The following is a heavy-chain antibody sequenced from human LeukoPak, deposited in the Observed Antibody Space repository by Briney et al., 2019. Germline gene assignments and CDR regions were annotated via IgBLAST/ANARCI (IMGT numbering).Heavy chain of an antibody. CDR3: ARDADGDYVMDY. Sequence: ASVKVSCKASGYTFTSYAMHWVRQAPGQRFEWMGWINAGNGNTKYSQKFQGRVTITRDTSASTAYMELSSLRSEDTAVYYCARDADGDYVMDYWGQGTLVTVSS. J-gene: IGHJ4*02. V-gene: IGHV1-3*01. D-gene: IGHD4-17*01. CDR1: GYTFTSYA. CDR2: INAGNGNT.